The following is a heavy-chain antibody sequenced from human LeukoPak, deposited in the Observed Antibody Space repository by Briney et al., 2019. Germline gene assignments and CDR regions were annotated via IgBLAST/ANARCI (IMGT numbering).Heavy chain of an antibody. CDR1: RGSISSSNW. CDR3: SRGSEGYYGSGSPLIDY. D-gene: IGHD3-10*01. J-gene: IGHJ4*02. Sequence: SWTLSLTCAVCRGSISSSNWWSLVRQPPGKGLERIGEIYHSGSTNYNPSLKSRVTISVDKSKNQFSLKLSSVTAADTDVYFCSRGSEGYYGSGSPLIDYWGQGTLVSVSS. CDR2: IYHSGST. V-gene: IGHV4-4*02.